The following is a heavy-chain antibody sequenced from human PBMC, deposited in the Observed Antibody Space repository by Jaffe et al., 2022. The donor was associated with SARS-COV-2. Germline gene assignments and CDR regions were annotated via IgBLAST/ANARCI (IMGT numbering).Heavy chain of an antibody. V-gene: IGHV3-23*01. D-gene: IGHD3-22*01. CDR3: AKDRHSSGSHSGGMDY. CDR2: ISDSGRST. CDR1: GFTFSSYA. Sequence: EVQLLESGGGLVQPGGPLRLSCAASGFTFSSYAMRWVRQAPGKGLEWVSAISDSGRSTSYAESARGRFTISRDNYKNMLYLEVNSLRAEDTAVYYCAKDRHSSGSHSGGMDYWGQGTLVTVSS. J-gene: IGHJ4*02.